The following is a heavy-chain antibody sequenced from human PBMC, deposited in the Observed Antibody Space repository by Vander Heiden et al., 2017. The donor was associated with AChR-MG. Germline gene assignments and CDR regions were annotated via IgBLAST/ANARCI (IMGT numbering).Heavy chain of an antibody. CDR3: AREGQRIQLWLRGLNWFDP. D-gene: IGHD5-18*01. Sequence: QVQLVQSGAQVTKPGASVKVSCKASGYTFTGYYMHWVRQAPGQGLEWMGWINPNSGGTNYAQKFQGRVTMTRDTSISTAYMELSRLRSDDTAVYYCAREGQRIQLWLRGLNWFDPWGQGTLVTVSS. V-gene: IGHV1-2*02. CDR1: GYTFTGYY. CDR2: INPNSGGT. J-gene: IGHJ5*02.